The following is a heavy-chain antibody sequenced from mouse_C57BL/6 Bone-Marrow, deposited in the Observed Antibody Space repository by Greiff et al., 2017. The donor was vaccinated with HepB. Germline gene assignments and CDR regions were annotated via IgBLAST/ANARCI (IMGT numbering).Heavy chain of an antibody. Sequence: EVQVVESGGGLVQPGGSLKLSCAASGFTFSDYYMYWVRQTPEKRLEWVAYISNGGGSTYYPDTVKGRFTISRDNAKNTLYLQMSRLKSEDTAMYYCARHKGNSLPYWGQGTLVTVSA. V-gene: IGHV5-12*01. CDR3: ARHKGNSLPY. J-gene: IGHJ3*01. CDR2: ISNGGGST. CDR1: GFTFSDYY. D-gene: IGHD2-1*01.